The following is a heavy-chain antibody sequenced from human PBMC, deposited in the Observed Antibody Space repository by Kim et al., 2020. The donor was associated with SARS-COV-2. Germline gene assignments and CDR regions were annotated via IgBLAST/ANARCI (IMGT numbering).Heavy chain of an antibody. J-gene: IGHJ4*02. CDR3: VKEAAFTTVVVDNSFDY. CDR2: VSYEGRNK. CDR1: GFTFSSYG. V-gene: IGHV3-30*18. Sequence: GGSLRLSCVASGFTFSSYGMHWVRQAPGKGLEWVAIVSYEGRNKKYADSVEGRFTISRDNSKNTLYLQMNSLRTEDTALYYCVKEAAFTTVVVDNSFDYWGQGTLVTVSS. D-gene: IGHD2-15*01.